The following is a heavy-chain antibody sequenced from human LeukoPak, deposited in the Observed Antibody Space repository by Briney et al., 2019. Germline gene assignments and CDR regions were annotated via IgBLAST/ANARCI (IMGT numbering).Heavy chain of an antibody. CDR2: ISFDGNNK. D-gene: IGHD5-24*01. V-gene: IGHV3-30*03. Sequence: GGSLRLSCAASGFTFSHAWMHWVRQAPGKGLEWVAGISFDGNNKHYADAVKGRFTISRDNSKNALYLEMNSLRAEEDTSVYYCASRWYFDYWGQGTLVTVSS. CDR3: ASRWYFDY. CDR1: GFTFSHAW. J-gene: IGHJ4*02.